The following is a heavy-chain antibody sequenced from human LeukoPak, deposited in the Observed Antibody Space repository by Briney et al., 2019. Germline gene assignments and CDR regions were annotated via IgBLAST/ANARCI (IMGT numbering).Heavy chain of an antibody. CDR1: GYTFTDYY. D-gene: IGHD5-18*01. J-gene: IGHJ4*02. CDR2: INPNSGVT. V-gene: IGHV1-2*02. Sequence: GASVKVSCKASGYTFTDYYMHWVRQAPGQGLEWMGWINPNSGVTDYAQNFQGRVTMTRDTSISTAYVELSRLRSDDTAVYYCARGTGEGYTYGRYYFDYWGQGTLVTVSS. CDR3: ARGTGEGYTYGRYYFDY.